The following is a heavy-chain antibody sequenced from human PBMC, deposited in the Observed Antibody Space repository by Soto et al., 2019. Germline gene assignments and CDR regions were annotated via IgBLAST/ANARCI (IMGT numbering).Heavy chain of an antibody. Sequence: EVQLLDSGGGLVQPGGSLRLSCAASGFTFSNYGMSWVRHAPGKGLEGVSTISGNSGSRYYAGAVKGRFTISRDNSKNMLFLQINSLRDDDSAVYYCAKRPASIITFDYWGQGTPVTVSS. V-gene: IGHV3-23*01. CDR2: ISGNSGSR. J-gene: IGHJ4*02. CDR1: GFTFSNYG. CDR3: AKRPASIITFDY. D-gene: IGHD2-2*01.